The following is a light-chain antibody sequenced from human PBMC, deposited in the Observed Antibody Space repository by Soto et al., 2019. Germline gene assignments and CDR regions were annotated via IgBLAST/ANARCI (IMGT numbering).Light chain of an antibody. J-gene: IGLJ3*02. Sequence: QSALTQPASVSGSPGQSITISCTGTSSDVGDFDCVSWYQQHPGKAPKLMIYEVSDRPSGVSNRFSGSKSGDTASLTISGLQAEDEADYYCCSYAGTYTLVFGGGTKLTVL. CDR2: EVS. V-gene: IGLV2-14*01. CDR3: CSYAGTYTLV. CDR1: SSDVGDFDC.